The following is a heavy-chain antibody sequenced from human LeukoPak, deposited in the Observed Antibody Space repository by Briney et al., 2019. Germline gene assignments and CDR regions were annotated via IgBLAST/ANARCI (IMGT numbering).Heavy chain of an antibody. Sequence: PGGSLRLSCAASGFTVSSNYMSWVRQAPGKGLEWVSVIYSCGSTYYADSVKGRFTISRDNSKNTLYLQMNSLRAEDTAVYYCARGQQLAKFDYWGQGTLVTVSS. CDR3: ARGQQLAKFDY. CDR2: IYSCGST. J-gene: IGHJ4*02. CDR1: GFTVSSNY. V-gene: IGHV3-66*01. D-gene: IGHD6-13*01.